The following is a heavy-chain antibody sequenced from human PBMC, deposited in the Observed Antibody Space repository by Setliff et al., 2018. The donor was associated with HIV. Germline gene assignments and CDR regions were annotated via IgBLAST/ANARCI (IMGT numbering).Heavy chain of an antibody. D-gene: IGHD6-19*01. V-gene: IGHV3-23*01. J-gene: IGHJ3*02. CDR1: GFAFDNYC. Sequence: PGGSLRLSCAASGFAFDNYCMTWVRQAPGKGLEWVSAIGGSTGSTYYADSVKGRFTISTDNSKNTLYLQMNSLRVEDTAVYFCAKEEYTSGRCGAFGIWGQGTVVTVSS. CDR3: AKEEYTSGRCGAFGI. CDR2: IGGSTGST.